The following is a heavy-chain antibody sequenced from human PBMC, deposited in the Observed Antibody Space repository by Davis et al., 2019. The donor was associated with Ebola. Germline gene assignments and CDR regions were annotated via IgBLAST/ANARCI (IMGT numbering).Heavy chain of an antibody. J-gene: IGHJ4*02. CDR3: ARDGTGYKYYFDY. D-gene: IGHD3/OR15-3a*01. CDR2: ISYDGSNK. Sequence: GESLKISCAASGFTFSRYAMHWVRQAPGKGLEWVAVISYDGSNKYYADSVKGRFTISRDNSKNTLYLQMNSLRAEDTAVYYCARDGTGYKYYFDYWGQGTLVTVSS. V-gene: IGHV3-30-3*01. CDR1: GFTFSRYA.